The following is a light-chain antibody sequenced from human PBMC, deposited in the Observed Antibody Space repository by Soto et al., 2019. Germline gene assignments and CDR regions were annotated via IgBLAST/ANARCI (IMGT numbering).Light chain of an antibody. CDR2: QAS. J-gene: IGKJ4*01. CDR1: QSISNW. CDR3: KQYNSDTWA. V-gene: IGKV1-5*03. Sequence: DIQMTQPPSTLSPSLADRVIITFRASQSISNWLAWYQQKPGRLPRLLIYQASTLESGVPSRFTGSGSGTELTVKISSLQPDDFATYYCKQYNSDTWAFGEGRKV.